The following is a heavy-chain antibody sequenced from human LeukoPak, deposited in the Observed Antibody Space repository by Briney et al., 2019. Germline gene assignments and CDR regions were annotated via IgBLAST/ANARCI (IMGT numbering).Heavy chain of an antibody. CDR3: ARVRRGLWFGELLRYFDY. J-gene: IGHJ4*02. Sequence: PSETLSLTCTVSGGSVRSGNYYWSWIRQPAGKGLEWIGRVYTSGSADYNPSLKSRVTISLDTSKNQFSLKLSSVTAADTAVYYCARVRRGLWFGELLRYFDYWGQGTLVTVSS. V-gene: IGHV4-61*02. CDR2: VYTSGSA. D-gene: IGHD3-10*01. CDR1: GGSVRSGNYY.